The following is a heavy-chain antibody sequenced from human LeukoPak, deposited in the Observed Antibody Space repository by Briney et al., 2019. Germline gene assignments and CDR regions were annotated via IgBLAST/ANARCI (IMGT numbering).Heavy chain of an antibody. CDR3: ARGNPPYYFNY. V-gene: IGHV1-46*01. CDR2: INPNGGST. Sequence: ASVKVSCKASGYTFTIYYMHWVRQAPGQGLEWMGLINPNGGSTTYAQKFQGRVTMTRDTFTSTVYMNLSSLRSEDTAVYSCARGNPPYYFNYWGQGTLVTVSS. J-gene: IGHJ4*02. CDR1: GYTFTIYY. D-gene: IGHD1-14*01.